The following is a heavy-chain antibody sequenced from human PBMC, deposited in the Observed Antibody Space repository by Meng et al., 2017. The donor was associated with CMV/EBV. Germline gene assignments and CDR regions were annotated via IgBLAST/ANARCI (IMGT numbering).Heavy chain of an antibody. J-gene: IGHJ3*02. CDR1: GGTFSSYT. D-gene: IGHD6-13*01. Sequence: SVKVSCKASGGTFSSYTISWVRQAPGQGLEWMGRIIPILGIANYAQKFQGRVTITADKSTSTAYMELSSLRSEDTAVYYCARLLTIAAAGSNAFDIWGQGTMVTVSS. CDR2: IIPILGIA. CDR3: ARLLTIAAAGSNAFDI. V-gene: IGHV1-69*02.